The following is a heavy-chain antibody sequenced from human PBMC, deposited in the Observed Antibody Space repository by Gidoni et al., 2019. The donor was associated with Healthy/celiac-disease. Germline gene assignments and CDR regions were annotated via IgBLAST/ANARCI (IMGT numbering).Heavy chain of an antibody. CDR1: GFPFSSYW. Sequence: EVQLVESGGGLVQPGGSLRLSCAASGFPFSSYWMHWVRQAPGKGLVWVSRINSDGSSTSYADSVKGRFTISRDNAKNTLYLQMNSLRAEDTAVYYCVCPPGYEAPHGMDVWGQGTTVTVSS. CDR2: INSDGSST. V-gene: IGHV3-74*01. D-gene: IGHD5-12*01. J-gene: IGHJ6*02. CDR3: VCPPGYEAPHGMDV.